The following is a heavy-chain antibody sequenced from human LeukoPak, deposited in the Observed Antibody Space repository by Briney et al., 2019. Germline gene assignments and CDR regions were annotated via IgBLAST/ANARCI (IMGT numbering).Heavy chain of an antibody. D-gene: IGHD1-26*01. CDR3: ARVVGASYYYYYMDV. CDR2: INPNSGGT. V-gene: IGHV1-2*02. CDR1: GYTFTGYY. Sequence: GASVKVSCKASGYTFTGYYMHWVRQAPGQGLEWMGWINPNSGGTNYAQKFQGRVTMTRDTSISTAYMELSRLRSDDTAVYYCARVVGASYYYYYMDVWGKGTTVTVSS. J-gene: IGHJ6*03.